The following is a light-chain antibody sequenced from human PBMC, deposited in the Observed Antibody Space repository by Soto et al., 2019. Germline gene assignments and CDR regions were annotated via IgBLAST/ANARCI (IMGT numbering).Light chain of an antibody. CDR1: QSISDW. V-gene: IGKV1-5*03. CDR3: QHYDTSPTT. J-gene: IGKJ1*01. Sequence: DIQMTQSPSTLSAYEGDRVTIACRASQSISDWLAWYEQKPGQAPKFLIYKASNLANGVPSRFSGSVSGTEFTPTVSGLQPDDFATYYCQHYDTSPTTFGQGTKVEIK. CDR2: KAS.